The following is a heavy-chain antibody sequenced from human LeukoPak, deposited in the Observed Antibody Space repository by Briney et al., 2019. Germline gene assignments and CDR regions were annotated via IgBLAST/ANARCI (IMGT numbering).Heavy chain of an antibody. D-gene: IGHD5-18*01. Sequence: PSETLSLTCTVSGGSISSYYWSWIRQPPGKGLEWIGYIYYSGSTNYNPSLKSRVTISVDTSKNQFSLKLSSVTAADTAVYYCARASSSDTAMVDTVDYWGQGTLVTVSS. CDR2: IYYSGST. CDR3: ARASSSDTAMVDTVDY. CDR1: GGSISSYY. V-gene: IGHV4-59*08. J-gene: IGHJ4*02.